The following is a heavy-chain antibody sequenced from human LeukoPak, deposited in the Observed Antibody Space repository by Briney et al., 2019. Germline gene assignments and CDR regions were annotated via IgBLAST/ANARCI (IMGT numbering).Heavy chain of an antibody. J-gene: IGHJ1*01. V-gene: IGHV3-23*01. D-gene: IGHD3-22*01. CDR2: ISGSGGST. CDR1: GFTFSTYT. CDR3: AKDDRWDSSGYYYIFGYFQH. Sequence: PGGSLRLSCAASGFTFSTYTMPWVRQAPGKGLEWVSAISGSGGSTNYADSVKGRFTISRDNSKNTLYLQMNSLRAEDTAVYYCAKDDRWDSSGYYYIFGYFQHWGQGTLVTVSS.